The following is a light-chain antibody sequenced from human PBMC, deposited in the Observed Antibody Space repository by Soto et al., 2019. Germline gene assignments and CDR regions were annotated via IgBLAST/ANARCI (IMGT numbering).Light chain of an antibody. CDR3: QQRKNCPPIT. CDR1: QNVDKI. J-gene: IGKJ5*01. Sequence: EIELTQSAATLSLSPGETATLSCRASQNVDKILAWYQQRPGHPPRLLIFGSANRATGVPVRFSGSGSGTVFTLTIGSLEPEDSAVYYYQQRKNCPPITFGQGTRLEIK. V-gene: IGKV3-11*01. CDR2: GSA.